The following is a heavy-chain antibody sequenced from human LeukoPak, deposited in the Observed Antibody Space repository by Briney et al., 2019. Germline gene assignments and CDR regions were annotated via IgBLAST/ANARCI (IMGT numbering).Heavy chain of an antibody. CDR2: ISGSGSII. J-gene: IGHJ6*03. CDR1: GFTFSSYW. Sequence: GGSLRLSCAASGFTFSSYWMHWVRQAPGKGLEWVSYISGSGSIIYYADSVKGRFTISRDNAKNSLYLQMNSLRAEDTAVYYCARHGYYYYYMDVWGKGTTVTVSS. CDR3: ARHGYYYYYMDV. V-gene: IGHV3-48*04.